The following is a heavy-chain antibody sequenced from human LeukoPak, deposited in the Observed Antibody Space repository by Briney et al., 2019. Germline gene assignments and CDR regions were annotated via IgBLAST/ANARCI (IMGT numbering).Heavy chain of an antibody. Sequence: ASVKVSCKASGYTFTSYYMHWVRQAPGQGLEWMGWISAYNGNTNYAQKLQGRVTMTTDTSTSTAYMELRSLRSDDTAVYYCARALIVVVPAATSAPDYWGQGTLVTVSS. D-gene: IGHD2-2*01. CDR1: GYTFTSYY. CDR2: ISAYNGNT. J-gene: IGHJ4*02. CDR3: ARALIVVVPAATSAPDY. V-gene: IGHV1-18*04.